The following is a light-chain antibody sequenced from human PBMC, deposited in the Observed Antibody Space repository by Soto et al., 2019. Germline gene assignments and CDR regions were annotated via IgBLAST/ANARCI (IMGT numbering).Light chain of an antibody. CDR2: GNN. J-gene: IGLJ1*01. Sequence: QSVLTQPPSVSGAPGQRVTISCTGSSANIGAAYNVDWYQQLPGTAPKLLIYGNNNRPSGVPARFSGSKSGTSASLAIAGLQAEDEADYYCSSYTSRSTLDYVFGSGTKVTVL. V-gene: IGLV1-40*01. CDR3: SSYTSRSTLDYV. CDR1: SANIGAAYN.